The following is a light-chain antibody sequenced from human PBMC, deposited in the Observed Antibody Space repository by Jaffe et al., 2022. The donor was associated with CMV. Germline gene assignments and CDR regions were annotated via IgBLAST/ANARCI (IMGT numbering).Light chain of an antibody. V-gene: IGKV3-20*01. J-gene: IGKJ2*01. CDR3: QQYGRSPPMYT. CDR2: GAS. CDR1: QSVSSAY. Sequence: EIVLTQSPGTLSLSPGERATLSCRASQSVSSAYLAWYQQKPGQAPSLLISGASTRATGIPDRFSGSGSGTDFTLTISRLEPEDFAVYYCQQYGRSPPMYTFGQGTKLEI.